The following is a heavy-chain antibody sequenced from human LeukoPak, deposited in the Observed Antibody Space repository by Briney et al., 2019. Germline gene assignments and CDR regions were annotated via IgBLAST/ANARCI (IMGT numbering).Heavy chain of an antibody. CDR1: GFTFSSYW. J-gene: IGHJ3*02. D-gene: IGHD3-22*01. Sequence: GGSLRLSCAASGFTFSSYWMSWVRQAPGKGREGVANIKQDGSEKYYADSVKGRFTISRDNAKNSLYLQMNSLRAEDTAVYYCARDRDPGYNDSSGYRRVNAFDIWGQGTMVTVSS. CDR2: IKQDGSEK. CDR3: ARDRDPGYNDSSGYRRVNAFDI. V-gene: IGHV3-7*01.